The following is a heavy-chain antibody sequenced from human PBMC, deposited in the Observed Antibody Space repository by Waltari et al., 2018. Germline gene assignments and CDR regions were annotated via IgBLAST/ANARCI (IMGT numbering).Heavy chain of an antibody. V-gene: IGHV2-5*01. CDR1: GFSLNTFGVG. CDR3: AKNGGSSWFDP. J-gene: IGHJ5*02. D-gene: IGHD2-15*01. CDR2: IFSNDDK. Sequence: QITLKESGPTLVKPTQTLTLTCTFSGFSLNTFGVGVGWIRQPPGKALEWLALIFSNDDKRYSLSLKSRLTITKDTSENQVVLTMTNVDPMDTATYYCAKNGGSSWFDPWGQGVLVTVSS.